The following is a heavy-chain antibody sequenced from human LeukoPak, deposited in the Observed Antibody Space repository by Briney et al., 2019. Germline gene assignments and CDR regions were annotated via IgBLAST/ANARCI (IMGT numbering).Heavy chain of an antibody. J-gene: IGHJ4*02. CDR3: EGYGSGSYYRRLDY. CDR2: ISGSGGST. D-gene: IGHD3-10*01. V-gene: IGHV3-23*01. CDR1: AFTFSSYG. Sequence: GGSLRLSCAASAFTFSSYGMSWVRQAPGKGLEWVSAISGSGGSTYYADSVKGRFTISRDNSKNTLYLQMNSLRAEDTAVYYCEGYGSGSYYRRLDYWGQGTLVTVSS.